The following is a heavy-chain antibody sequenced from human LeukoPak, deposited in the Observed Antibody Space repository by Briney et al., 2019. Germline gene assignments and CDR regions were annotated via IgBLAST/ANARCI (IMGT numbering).Heavy chain of an antibody. CDR1: GFTFSTYS. Sequence: GGSLRLSCVASGFTFSTYSMNWVRQAPGKGLEWVSTISISGGTTYYADSVKGRFTISRDNSKNTLYLQMNSLRAEDTAVYYCAKLSDYWGQGTLVTVSS. D-gene: IGHD2/OR15-2a*01. J-gene: IGHJ4*02. CDR3: AKLSDY. CDR2: ISISGGTT. V-gene: IGHV3-23*01.